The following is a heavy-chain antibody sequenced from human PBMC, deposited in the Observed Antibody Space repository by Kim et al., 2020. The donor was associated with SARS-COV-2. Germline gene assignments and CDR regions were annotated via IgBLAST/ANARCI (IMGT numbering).Heavy chain of an antibody. J-gene: IGHJ6*02. D-gene: IGHD6-13*01. CDR3: ARMLLGMAADV. Sequence: SVKVSCKASGGTFSSYAISWVRQAPGQGLEWMGGIIPIFGTANYAQKFQGRVTITADESTSTDYMELSSLRSEDTAVYYCARMLLGMAADVWGQGTTVTVSS. V-gene: IGHV1-69*13. CDR1: GGTFSSYA. CDR2: IIPIFGTA.